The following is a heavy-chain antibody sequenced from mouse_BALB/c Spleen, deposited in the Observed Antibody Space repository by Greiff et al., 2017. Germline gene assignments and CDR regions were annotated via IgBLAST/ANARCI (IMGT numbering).Heavy chain of an antibody. CDR2: ISSGGGST. CDR1: GFAFSSYE. V-gene: IGHV5-12-1*01. D-gene: IGHD3-1*01. CDR3: ARQIGLPAWLAY. J-gene: IGHJ3*01. Sequence: EVKLMESGGGLVKPGGSVKLSCAASGFAFSSYEMSWVRQTPEKRLEWVAYISSGGGSTDYPDTVKGRFTISRDNAKNTLYLQMSSLNSEDTAMYYCARQIGLPAWLAYWGQGTRVTVAA.